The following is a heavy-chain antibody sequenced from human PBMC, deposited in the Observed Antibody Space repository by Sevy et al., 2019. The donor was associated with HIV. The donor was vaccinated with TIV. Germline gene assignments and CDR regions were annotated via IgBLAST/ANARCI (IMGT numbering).Heavy chain of an antibody. CDR3: AKDLLRYGSVRYPLDY. Sequence: GGSLRLSCAASGFRFEDYGMHWVRRAPGKGLEWVSGIGWNSGSVGYAVSVKGRFTISRDNAKNLLYLQMNSLTSEDTALYYCAKDLLRYGSVRYPLDYWGQGTVVTVSS. CDR2: IGWNSGSV. V-gene: IGHV3-9*01. D-gene: IGHD3-10*01. CDR1: GFRFEDYG. J-gene: IGHJ4*02.